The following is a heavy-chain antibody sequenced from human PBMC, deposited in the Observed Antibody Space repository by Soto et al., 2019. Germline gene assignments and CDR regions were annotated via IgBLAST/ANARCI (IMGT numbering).Heavy chain of an antibody. CDR1: GGSFSGYY. D-gene: IGHD3-3*01. V-gene: IGHV4-34*01. J-gene: IGHJ5*02. CDR3: ARGAVTYYDFWRGYYMANWFDP. CDR2: INHSGST. Sequence: QVQLQQWGAGLLKPSETLSLTCAVYGGSFSGYYWSWIRQPPGKGLEWIGEINHSGSTNYNPSLKSRVTISVDTSKNQFSLKLSSVTAADTAVYYCARGAVTYYDFWRGYYMANWFDPWAQGTLVTVSS.